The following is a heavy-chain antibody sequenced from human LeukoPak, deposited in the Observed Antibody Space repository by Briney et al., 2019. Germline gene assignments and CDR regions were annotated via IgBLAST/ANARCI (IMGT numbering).Heavy chain of an antibody. J-gene: IGHJ4*02. D-gene: IGHD1-1*01. CDR3: TKPKGGRHWSTLEY. Sequence: PGGSLRLSCAASGFTFNSYVMNWVRQAPGKGLEWVSVITSSGATTYYADSLKGRFTISRDNSKNTLYLQMNSLRVEDTAVYYCTKPKGGRHWSTLEYWGQGTLVTVSS. CDR2: ITSSGATT. V-gene: IGHV3-23*01. CDR1: GFTFNSYV.